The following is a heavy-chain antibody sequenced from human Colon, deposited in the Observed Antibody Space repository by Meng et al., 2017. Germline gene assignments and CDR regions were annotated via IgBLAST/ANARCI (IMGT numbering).Heavy chain of an antibody. V-gene: IGHV5-51*01. Sequence: GESLKISCKGSGYSFSSYWIVWVRQMPGKGLEWMGIIYPGDSDIKYSPSFQGQVTISADKSISTAYLQWSSLKASETAMYYCARRSYCDGDCTVYPHYYYGMDVWGQGTTVTVSS. D-gene: IGHD2-21*02. CDR1: GYSFSSYW. J-gene: IGHJ6*02. CDR3: ARRSYCDGDCTVYPHYYYGMDV. CDR2: IYPGDSDI.